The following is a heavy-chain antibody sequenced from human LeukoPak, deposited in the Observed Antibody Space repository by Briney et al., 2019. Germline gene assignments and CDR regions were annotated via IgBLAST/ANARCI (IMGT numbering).Heavy chain of an antibody. CDR3: AKRPPIAAAGMGYFQH. CDR2: ISTTSRYI. V-gene: IGHV3-21*04. J-gene: IGHJ1*01. Sequence: GGSLRLSCAASGFTFSTYDMNWVRQAPGKGLEWVSSISTTSRYIYYADSVKGRFTISRDNSKNTLYLQMNSLRAEDTAVYYCAKRPPIAAAGMGYFQHWGQGTLVTVSS. CDR1: GFTFSTYD. D-gene: IGHD6-13*01.